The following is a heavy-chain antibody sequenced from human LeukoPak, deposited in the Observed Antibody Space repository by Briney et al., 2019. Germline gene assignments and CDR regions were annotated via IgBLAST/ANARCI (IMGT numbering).Heavy chain of an antibody. V-gene: IGHV1-69*13. CDR3: ASEETDSSGLDY. CDR2: IIPIFGTA. CDR1: GYTFTSYG. J-gene: IGHJ4*02. D-gene: IGHD3-22*01. Sequence: SVKVSCKASGYTFTSYGISWVRQAPGQGLEWMGGIIPIFGTANYTQKFQGRVTITADESTSTAYMELSSLRSEDTAVYYCASEETDSSGLDYWGQGTLVTVSS.